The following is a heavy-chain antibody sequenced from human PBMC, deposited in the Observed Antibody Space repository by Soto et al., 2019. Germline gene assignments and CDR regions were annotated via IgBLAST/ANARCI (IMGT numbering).Heavy chain of an antibody. CDR2: VYYSGST. CDR1: RGSISGHY. V-gene: IGHV4-59*11. Sequence: QVRLQESGPGLVKPSETLSLTCVVSRGSISGHYWRWIRQPPGKGLVWIGYVYYSGSTNYNPSLKSRVTMSVDTPKNQFSRKVSSVTAADTAVYYCARTGVDFYFDFWGQGTLVTVSS. CDR3: ARTGVDFYFDF. D-gene: IGHD3-10*01. J-gene: IGHJ4*02.